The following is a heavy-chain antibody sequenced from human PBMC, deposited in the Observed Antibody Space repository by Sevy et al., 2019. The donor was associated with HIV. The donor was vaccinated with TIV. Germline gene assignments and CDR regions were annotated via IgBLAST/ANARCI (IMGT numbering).Heavy chain of an antibody. Sequence: GGSLRLSCAASGFTFNRYLMHWVRQVPGKGLVWVSQIKHDGSSTTYADSVRGRFTISRDNAKNRLYLEMKNLRAEDTAVYYCAREGVDFWSGPVDFYYGMDVWGPGATVTVSS. V-gene: IGHV3-74*01. CDR3: AREGVDFWSGPVDFYYGMDV. CDR2: IKHDGSST. D-gene: IGHD3-3*01. J-gene: IGHJ6*02. CDR1: GFTFNRYL.